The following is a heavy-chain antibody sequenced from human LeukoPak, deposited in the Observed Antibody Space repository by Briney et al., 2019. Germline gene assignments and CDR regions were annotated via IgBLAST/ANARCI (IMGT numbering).Heavy chain of an antibody. D-gene: IGHD6-13*01. J-gene: IGHJ4*02. CDR1: GGSISSYY. V-gene: IGHV4-59*08. CDR3: ARQSSIAAAGPPTYYFDY. Sequence: SETLSLTCTVSGGSISSYYWRWIRQPPGKGLEWIGYIYYSGSTNYNPSLKSRVTISVDTSKNQFSLKLSSVTAADTAVYYCARQSSIAAAGPPTYYFDYWGQGTLVTVSS. CDR2: IYYSGST.